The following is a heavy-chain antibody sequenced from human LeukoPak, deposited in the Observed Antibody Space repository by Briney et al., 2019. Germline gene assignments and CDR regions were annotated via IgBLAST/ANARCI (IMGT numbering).Heavy chain of an antibody. CDR2: IYYSGST. V-gene: IGHV4-59*01. Sequence: SETLSLTCNVSGASISSYYWSWIRQPPGKDLEWIGYIYYSGSTSYNPSLTSRVTMSVDTSKNQFSLNLSSVTAADTAVYYCARNFDSSGYYVYFDYWGQGALVTVSS. CDR1: GASISSYY. D-gene: IGHD3-22*01. J-gene: IGHJ4*02. CDR3: ARNFDSSGYYVYFDY.